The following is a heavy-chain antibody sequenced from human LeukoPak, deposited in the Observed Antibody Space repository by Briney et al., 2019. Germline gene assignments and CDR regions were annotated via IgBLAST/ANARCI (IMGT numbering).Heavy chain of an antibody. Sequence: ASVKVSCKASGYTFTSYAMHWVRQAPGQGLEWMGWINPNSGGTDYAQKFQGRVTMTRDTSISTAYMELSRLRSDDTAMYYCARASSGRQYYFDYWGQGTLVTVSP. J-gene: IGHJ4*02. D-gene: IGHD6-19*01. CDR1: GYTFTSYA. V-gene: IGHV1-2*02. CDR3: ARASSGRQYYFDY. CDR2: INPNSGGT.